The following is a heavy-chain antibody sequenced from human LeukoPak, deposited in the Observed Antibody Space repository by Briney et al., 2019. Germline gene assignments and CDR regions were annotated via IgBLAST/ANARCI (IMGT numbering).Heavy chain of an antibody. Sequence: ASVKVSCKASGYTFTSYAMHWVRQAPGQALEWMGWITPFNGNTNNAQKFQDRVTITRDRSMSTAYMELSSLRSEDTAMYYCASHDSSGYNYGMDVWGQGTTVTVSS. D-gene: IGHD3-22*01. V-gene: IGHV1-45*02. CDR2: ITPFNGNT. J-gene: IGHJ6*02. CDR1: GYTFTSYA. CDR3: ASHDSSGYNYGMDV.